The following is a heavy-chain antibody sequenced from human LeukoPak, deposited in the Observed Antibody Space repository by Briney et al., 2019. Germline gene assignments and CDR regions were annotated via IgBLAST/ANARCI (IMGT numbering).Heavy chain of an antibody. J-gene: IGHJ6*03. CDR1: GFTFSSYS. Sequence: PGVSLTLSCAASGFTFSSYSMNWVRQAPGKGLEWVSSISSSSSYIYYADSVKGRFTISRDNAKNSLYLQMNSLRAEDTAVYYCAKDSLYFGGSYRYYYYMDVWGKGTTVTISS. CDR2: ISSSSSYI. V-gene: IGHV3-21*01. D-gene: IGHD1-26*01. CDR3: AKDSLYFGGSYRYYYYMDV.